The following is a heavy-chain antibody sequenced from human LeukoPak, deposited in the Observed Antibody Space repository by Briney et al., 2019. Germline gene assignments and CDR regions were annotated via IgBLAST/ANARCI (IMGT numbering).Heavy chain of an antibody. Sequence: PGGSLRLSCAASGFTLSSFWMHWVRQAPGKGLVWVSRFNSDGSSTTYADSVKGRFTISRDNAKNTLYLQMNSLRAEDTGVYYCARIASHSSSWYDGGYWGQGTLVTVSS. CDR3: ARIASHSSSWYDGGY. CDR1: GFTLSSFW. V-gene: IGHV3-74*01. CDR2: FNSDGSST. J-gene: IGHJ4*02. D-gene: IGHD6-13*01.